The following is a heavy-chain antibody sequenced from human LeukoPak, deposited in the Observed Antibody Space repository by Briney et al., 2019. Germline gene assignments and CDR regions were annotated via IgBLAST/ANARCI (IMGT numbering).Heavy chain of an antibody. J-gene: IGHJ4*02. CDR2: LKSNPDGGTA. D-gene: IGHD3-3*01. CDR3: TTLAHDVHY. Sequence: GGSLRLSCSASGFIFRNAWMTWVRQAPGKGLEWVGRLKSNPDGGTADYAAPVKGRFAISRDDSRNTLYLQVNNLKLEDTAVYYCTTLAHDVHYWGQGTLVTVSS. V-gene: IGHV3-15*01. CDR1: GFIFRNAW.